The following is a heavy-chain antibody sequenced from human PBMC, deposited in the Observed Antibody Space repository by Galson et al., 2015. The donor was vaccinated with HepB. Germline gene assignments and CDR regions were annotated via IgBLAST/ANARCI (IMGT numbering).Heavy chain of an antibody. V-gene: IGHV3-7*01. Sequence: SLRLSCAASGFTFSSYWMSWVRQAPGKGLEWVANIKQDGSEKYYVDSVKGRFTISRDNAKNSLYLQMNSLRAGDTAVYYCARVGIAAALDYWGQGTLVTVSS. D-gene: IGHD6-13*01. CDR3: ARVGIAAALDY. CDR1: GFTFSSYW. J-gene: IGHJ4*02. CDR2: IKQDGSEK.